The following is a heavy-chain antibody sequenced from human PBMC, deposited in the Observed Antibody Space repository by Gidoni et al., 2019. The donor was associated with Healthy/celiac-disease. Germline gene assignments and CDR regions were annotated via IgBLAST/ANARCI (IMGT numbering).Heavy chain of an antibody. CDR1: GFTFSNAW. J-gene: IGHJ3*02. D-gene: IGHD6-13*01. V-gene: IGHV3-15*01. Sequence: EVQLVESGGGLVKPGGSLRLSCAASGFTFSNAWISWVRQAPGKGLEWVGRIKSKTDGGTTDYAAPVKGRFTISRDDSKNTLYLQMNSLKTEDTAVYYCTTEASSNAFDIWGQGTMVTVSS. CDR3: TTEASSNAFDI. CDR2: IKSKTDGGTT.